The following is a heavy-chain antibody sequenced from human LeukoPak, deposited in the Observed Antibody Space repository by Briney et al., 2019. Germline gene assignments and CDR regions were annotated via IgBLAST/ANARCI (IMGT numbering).Heavy chain of an antibody. V-gene: IGHV5-51*01. J-gene: IGHJ4*02. CDR1: GYSFTNYW. Sequence: GESLKISCKGSGYSFTNYWIAWVRQMPGKGLEWMVNIYPGDSDTRYSPSFQGQVTISVDKSISTAFLQWSSLKASDTAMYYCARAPGSTGWRQFDYWGQGALVTVSS. D-gene: IGHD2-8*02. CDR3: ARAPGSTGWRQFDY. CDR2: IYPGDSDT.